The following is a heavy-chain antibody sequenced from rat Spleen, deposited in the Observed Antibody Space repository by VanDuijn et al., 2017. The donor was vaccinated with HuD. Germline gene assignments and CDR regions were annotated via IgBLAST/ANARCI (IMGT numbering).Heavy chain of an antibody. D-gene: IGHD1-11*01. V-gene: IGHV5-25*01. Sequence: EVQLVESGGGLVRPGGSLKLSCSVSGFTFSNFDMAWVRQAPTKGLEWVSSISPSGVTYYRDSVKGRFTISRDNAKSTLYLQMDSLRSEDTATYYCAREGYGGYSELGNYWYFDFWGPGTMVTVSS. CDR2: ISPSGVT. CDR1: GFTFSNFD. CDR3: AREGYGGYSELGNYWYFDF. J-gene: IGHJ1*01.